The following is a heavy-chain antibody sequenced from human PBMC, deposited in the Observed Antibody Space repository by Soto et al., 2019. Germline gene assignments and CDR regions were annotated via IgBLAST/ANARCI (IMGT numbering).Heavy chain of an antibody. J-gene: IGHJ6*02. CDR1: GGSFSGYY. V-gene: IGHV4-34*01. CDR3: ARVGFNWNDDYYGMDV. CDR2: INHSGST. D-gene: IGHD1-20*01. Sequence: PSETLSLTCAVYGGSFSGYYWSWIRQPPGKGLEWIGEINHSGSTNYNPSLKSRVTISVDTSKNQFSLKLSSVTAADTAVYYCARVGFNWNDDYYGMDVWGQGTTVT.